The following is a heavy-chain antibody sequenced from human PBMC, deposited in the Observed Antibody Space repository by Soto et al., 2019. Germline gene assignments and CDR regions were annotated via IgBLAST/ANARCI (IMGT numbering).Heavy chain of an antibody. CDR3: AKDPHYDFWSGYSGTTFDY. CDR1: GFTFSSYA. Sequence: GGSLRLSCAASGFTFSSYAMSWVRQAPGKGLEWISAISGSGGSTYYADSVKGRFTISRDNSKNTLYLQMNSLRAEDTAVYYCAKDPHYDFWSGYSGTTFDYWGQGTLVTVSS. D-gene: IGHD3-3*01. V-gene: IGHV3-23*01. J-gene: IGHJ4*02. CDR2: ISGSGGST.